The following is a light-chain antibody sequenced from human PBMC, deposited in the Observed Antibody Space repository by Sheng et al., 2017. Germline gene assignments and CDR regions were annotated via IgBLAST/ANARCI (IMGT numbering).Light chain of an antibody. V-gene: IGKV1-9*01. CDR1: QGISDY. CDR2: GAS. CDR3: QQLNSYPLT. Sequence: DIQLTQSPTFLSASVGDSVTITCRASQGISDYLAWYQQRPGKAPNLLISGASTLQSGVPSRFSGGGSGTEFTITISSLQAEDSATYYCQQLNSYPLTFGGGTKVEIK. J-gene: IGKJ4*01.